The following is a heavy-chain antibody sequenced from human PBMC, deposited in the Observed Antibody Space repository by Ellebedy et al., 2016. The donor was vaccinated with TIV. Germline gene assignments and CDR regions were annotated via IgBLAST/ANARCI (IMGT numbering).Heavy chain of an antibody. CDR2: IKTKGSGGTA. CDR3: NWNQGFYFQHMDV. Sequence: GESLKISXAASGLTFTAAWMTWVRQAPGKGLEWVGRIKTKGSGGTADYAAPVKGRFTISRDDSKNTLFLQMNGLKTEDSGVYYCNWNQGFYFQHMDVWGKGTTVSVSS. CDR1: GLTFTAAW. D-gene: IGHD1-1*01. J-gene: IGHJ6*03. V-gene: IGHV3-15*01.